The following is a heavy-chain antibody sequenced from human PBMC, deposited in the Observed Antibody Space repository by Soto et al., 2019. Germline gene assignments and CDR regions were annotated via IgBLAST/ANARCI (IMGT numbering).Heavy chain of an antibody. CDR1: GASISSSSDY. D-gene: IGHD2-21*01. J-gene: IGHJ4*02. CDR2: FYSSGIT. Sequence: SETLSLTCTVSGASISSSSDYWGWIRQPPGKGLEWIGSFYSSGITYYNPSLKSRVTMSLDTSKNQFSLKVTSVTAADTAIYYCARRLHLVMNTYYFDYWGQGTLVTVYS. V-gene: IGHV4-39*01. CDR3: ARRLHLVMNTYYFDY.